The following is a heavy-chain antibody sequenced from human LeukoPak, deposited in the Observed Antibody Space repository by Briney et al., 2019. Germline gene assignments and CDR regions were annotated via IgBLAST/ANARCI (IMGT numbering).Heavy chain of an antibody. CDR3: ARDFVKRGAYYYDSSGQGPGY. CDR2: INPNSGGT. CDR1: GYTFTGYY. D-gene: IGHD3-22*01. J-gene: IGHJ4*02. V-gene: IGHV1-2*02. Sequence: ASVKVSCKASGYTFTGYYMHWVGQAPGQGLEWMGWINPNSGGTNYAQKLQGRVTMTTDTSTSTAYMELRSLRSDDAAVYYCARDFVKRGAYYYDSSGQGPGYWGQGTLVTVSS.